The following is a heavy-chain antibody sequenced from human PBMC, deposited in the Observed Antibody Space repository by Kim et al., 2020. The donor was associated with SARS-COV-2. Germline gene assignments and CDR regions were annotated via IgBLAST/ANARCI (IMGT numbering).Heavy chain of an antibody. D-gene: IGHD6-13*01. J-gene: IGHJ4*02. CDR3: AKDFPGYSSSWEGDFDY. Sequence: VKGRFTISRDNYKNTLYLQMNSRRAEDTAVYYCAKDFPGYSSSWEGDFDYWGQGTLVTVSS. V-gene: IGHV3-23*01.